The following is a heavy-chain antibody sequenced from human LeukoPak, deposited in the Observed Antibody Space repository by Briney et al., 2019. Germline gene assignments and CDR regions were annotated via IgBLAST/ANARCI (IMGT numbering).Heavy chain of an antibody. J-gene: IGHJ6*03. V-gene: IGHV4-34*01. D-gene: IGHD2-2*01. CDR2: INHSGST. Sequence: SETLFLTCGVYAGSFSGYQWGSIRQPPGKGLEWIGEINHSGSTNYKLSVQSRVTISQDTSKNKFYLRLSTVTAADTTVYYRATGRKVVVPTAMLWVGPWYDYYYMDAWGKGTPVTVSS. CDR1: AGSFSGYQ. CDR3: ATGRKVVVPTAMLWVGPWYDYYYMDA.